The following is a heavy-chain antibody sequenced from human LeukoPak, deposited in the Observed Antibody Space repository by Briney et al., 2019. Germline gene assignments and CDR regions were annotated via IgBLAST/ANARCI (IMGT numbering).Heavy chain of an antibody. D-gene: IGHD3-9*01. Sequence: PGGSLRLSCVASGFTFSSYSMNWVRQAPGKGLEWVSFISSSSSYIYYADSVKGRFTISRDNAKNSLYLQMNSLRAEDTAVYYCAREAYGILTGYSLYRFGYWGQGTLVTVSS. CDR1: GFTFSSYS. CDR3: AREAYGILTGYSLYRFGY. J-gene: IGHJ4*02. V-gene: IGHV3-21*01. CDR2: ISSSSSYI.